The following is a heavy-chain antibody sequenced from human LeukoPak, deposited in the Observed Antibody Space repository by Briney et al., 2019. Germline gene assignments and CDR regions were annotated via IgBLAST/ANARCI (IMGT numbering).Heavy chain of an antibody. Sequence: GGSLRLSCAASGFTFSSYAMHWVRQAPGKGLEWAAVIWYDGTNKYYADSVKGRFTISRDNSKNTMFLQMNTLRAEDTAVYYCARGGAAALPDYWGQGTLVTVSS. CDR2: IWYDGTNK. J-gene: IGHJ4*02. D-gene: IGHD6-13*01. CDR1: GFTFSSYA. CDR3: ARGGAAALPDY. V-gene: IGHV3-33*08.